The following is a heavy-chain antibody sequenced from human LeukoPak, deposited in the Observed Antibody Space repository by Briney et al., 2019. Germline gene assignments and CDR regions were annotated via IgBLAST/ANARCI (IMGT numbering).Heavy chain of an antibody. J-gene: IGHJ5*02. D-gene: IGHD3-22*01. CDR2: INPNSGGT. CDR1: GYTFTGYY. CDR3: ARAPLYYYDSSGYSP. V-gene: IGHV1-2*06. Sequence: ASVKVSCKASGYTFTGYYMHWVGQAPGQGLEWMGRINPNSGGTNCAQKFQGRVTMTRDTSISTAYMELSRLRSDDTAVYYCARAPLYYYDSSGYSPWGQGTLVTVSS.